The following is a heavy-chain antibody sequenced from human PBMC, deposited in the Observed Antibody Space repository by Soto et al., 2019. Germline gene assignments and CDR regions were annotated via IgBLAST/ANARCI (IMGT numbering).Heavy chain of an antibody. Sequence: SETPSLTCTVSGGSIGSYYWSWVRQPPGKGLEWIGYIYYSGSTNYNPSLKSRVTISVDTSKNQFSLKLSSVTAADTAVYYCASRYCSGGSWYPMIYHWGQGNLVNVP. CDR2: IYYSGST. CDR1: GGSIGSYY. J-gene: IGHJ5*02. V-gene: IGHV4-59*13. CDR3: ASRYCSGGSWYPMIYH. D-gene: IGHD2-15*01.